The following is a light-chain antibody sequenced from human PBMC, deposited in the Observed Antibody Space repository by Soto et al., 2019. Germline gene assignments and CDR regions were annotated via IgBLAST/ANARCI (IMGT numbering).Light chain of an antibody. CDR1: QSVSID. CDR3: QQYNSWVT. V-gene: IGKV3-15*01. J-gene: IGKJ4*01. Sequence: EIVMTQSPATLSVSPGERATLSCRASQSVSIDLAWYQQKPGQPPRLLIYGASTRATGVLARFSGSGSGTEFTLTISSLQSEDFAVYYCQQYNSWVTFGGGTKVDIK. CDR2: GAS.